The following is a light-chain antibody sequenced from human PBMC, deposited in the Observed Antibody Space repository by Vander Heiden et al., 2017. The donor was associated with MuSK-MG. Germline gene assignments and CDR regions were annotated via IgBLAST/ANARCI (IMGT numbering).Light chain of an antibody. CDR2: ATS. CDR1: QDISGF. Sequence: AIRMTQRPSLLSASNGDRVTITGWASQDISGFLAWWKQEPRKAPMLLIYATSTIQNGVPSRFSGSGSATDFTLTISSLQSEDFTTYYCQQYSTSPLTFGGGTKVEIK. J-gene: IGKJ4*01. CDR3: QQYSTSPLT. V-gene: IGKV1-8*01.